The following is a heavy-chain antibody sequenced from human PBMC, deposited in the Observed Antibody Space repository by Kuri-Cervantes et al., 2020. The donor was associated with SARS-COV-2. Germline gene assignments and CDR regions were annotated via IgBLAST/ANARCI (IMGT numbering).Heavy chain of an antibody. CDR2: ISAYNGNT. V-gene: IGHV1-18*01. CDR3: ASWGRDMTTVTWVDY. CDR1: GYTFTSYG. Sequence: ASVKVSCKASGYTFTSYGISWVRQAPGQGLEGMGWISAYNGNTNYAQKLQGRVTMTTDTSTSTAYMELRSLRSDDTAVYYCASWGRDMTTVTWVDYWGQGTLVTVSS. J-gene: IGHJ4*02. D-gene: IGHD4-17*01.